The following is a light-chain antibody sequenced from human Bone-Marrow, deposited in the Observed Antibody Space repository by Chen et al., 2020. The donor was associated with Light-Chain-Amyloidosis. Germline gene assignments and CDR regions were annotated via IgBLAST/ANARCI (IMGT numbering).Light chain of an antibody. Sequence: DVVMTQSPLSLPVTLGQPAAISCRSSQSLVHSDGNIYLNWLQQRPGQSPRRLIYKVSNRDSGIPDRFSGSGSDTDFTLRISRVEAEDVGVYYCMQGTHWPLTFGGGTNVEIK. CDR3: MQGTHWPLT. J-gene: IGKJ4*01. V-gene: IGKV2-30*02. CDR1: QSLVHSDGNIY. CDR2: KVS.